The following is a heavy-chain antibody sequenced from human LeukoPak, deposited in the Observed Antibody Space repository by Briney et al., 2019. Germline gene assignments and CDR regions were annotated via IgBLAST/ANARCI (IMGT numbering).Heavy chain of an antibody. CDR3: ARGDCSGGSCYSGAFDI. J-gene: IGHJ3*02. Sequence: SETLSLTCTVSGGSISSYYWSWIRQPPGKGLEWIGYIYYSGSTNYNPSLKSRVTISVDTSKNQFSLKLSSVTAADTAVYYCARGDCSGGSCYSGAFDIWGQGTMVSVSS. CDR2: IYYSGST. V-gene: IGHV4-59*01. CDR1: GGSISSYY. D-gene: IGHD2-15*01.